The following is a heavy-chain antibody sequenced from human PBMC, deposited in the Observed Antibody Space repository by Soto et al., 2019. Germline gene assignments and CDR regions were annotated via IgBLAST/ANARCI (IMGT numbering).Heavy chain of an antibody. CDR1: GGSISSGGYS. D-gene: IGHD3-10*01. V-gene: IGHV4-30-2*01. Sequence: SETLSLTCAVSGGSISSGGYSWSWIRQPPGKGLEWIGYIYHSGSTYYNPSLKSRVTISVDRSKNEFSLKLSSVTAADTAVYYCASLNRDYYGSGSYYRSSLAPCYYFDYWGQGTLVTVSS. CDR2: IYHSGST. J-gene: IGHJ4*02. CDR3: ASLNRDYYGSGSYYRSSLAPCYYFDY.